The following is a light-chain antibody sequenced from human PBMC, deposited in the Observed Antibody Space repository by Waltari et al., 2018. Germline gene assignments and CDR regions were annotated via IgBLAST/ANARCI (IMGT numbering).Light chain of an antibody. CDR2: DVS. V-gene: IGLV2-14*03. J-gene: IGLJ1*01. Sequence: QSALTQPASVSGSPGQSITISCTGTSSEVGGYNYVSWYQQYPGKAPKLVIYDVSTRPSGASDRFSGSKSGNTASLIISGLQAEDEADYYCSSYTASRHYVFGTGTKVTVL. CDR3: SSYTASRHYV. CDR1: SSEVGGYNY.